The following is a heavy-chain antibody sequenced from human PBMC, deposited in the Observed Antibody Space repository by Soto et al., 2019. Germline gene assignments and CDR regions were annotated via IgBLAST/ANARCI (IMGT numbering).Heavy chain of an antibody. CDR2: IYHSGIT. Sequence: PSETLSLTCSVSGGSINSGGYFWSWIRQPPGKGLECIGYIYHSGITYYNPSLKSRVTISVDTSKNEFSLQLSSVTAADTAVYFCASFPFTSPGWFNPWGQGTLVTVSS. CDR3: ASFPFTSPGWFNP. V-gene: IGHV4-31*03. CDR1: GGSINSGGYF. J-gene: IGHJ5*02.